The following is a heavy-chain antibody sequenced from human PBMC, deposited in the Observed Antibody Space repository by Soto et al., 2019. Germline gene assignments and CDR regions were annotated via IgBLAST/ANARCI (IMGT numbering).Heavy chain of an antibody. D-gene: IGHD6-13*01. CDR1: GYTFTGYY. CDR3: ARVIGSSLNGPSDFDI. J-gene: IGHJ3*02. CDR2: ISPNSGGT. Sequence: ASVKVSCKASGYTFTGYYIHWVRQAPGQVLEWMVCISPNSGGTKYAQKFQGRVTMTRDTSISTAYMEVRRLRSDDTAVYYCARVIGSSLNGPSDFDIWGQGTMVTGSS. V-gene: IGHV1-2*02.